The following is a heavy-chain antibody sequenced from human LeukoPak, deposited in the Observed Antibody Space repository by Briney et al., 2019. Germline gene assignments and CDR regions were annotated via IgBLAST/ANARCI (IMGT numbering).Heavy chain of an antibody. D-gene: IGHD2-15*01. J-gene: IGHJ1*01. CDR1: GYTFTSYG. CDR3: ARDRDIVVVVAAHEYFQH. V-gene: IGHV1-18*04. CDR2: ISAYNGNT. Sequence: ASVKVSCKASGYTFTSYGISWVRQAPGQELEWMGWISAYNGNTNYAQKLQGRVTMTTDTSTSTAYMELRSLRSDDTAVYYCARDRDIVVVVAAHEYFQHWGQGTLVTVSS.